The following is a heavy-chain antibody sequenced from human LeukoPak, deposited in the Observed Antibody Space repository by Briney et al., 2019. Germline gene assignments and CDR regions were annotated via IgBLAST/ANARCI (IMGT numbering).Heavy chain of an antibody. Sequence: ASVKVSCKASGYTFTNYYIHWVRQAPGQGLEYMGILNPSGGGTTYAQKFQGRVTMTRDMSTSTVYMELSSLRSEDTAVYYCARETDTASAANYLDYWGQGTLVTVSS. J-gene: IGHJ4*02. CDR2: LNPSGGGT. CDR1: GYTFTNYY. CDR3: ARETDTASAANYLDY. D-gene: IGHD6-13*01. V-gene: IGHV1-46*01.